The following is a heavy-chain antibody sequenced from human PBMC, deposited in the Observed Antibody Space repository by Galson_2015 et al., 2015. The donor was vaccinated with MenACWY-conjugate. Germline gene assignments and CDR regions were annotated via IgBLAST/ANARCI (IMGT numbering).Heavy chain of an antibody. CDR3: TTISLGIVLEDY. D-gene: IGHD2-15*01. J-gene: IGHJ4*02. V-gene: IGHV3-15*01. Sequence: SLRLSCAASGFTFSNAWMSWVRQAPGKGLEWVARIKSKINSGTTDYGTHVIGRFTISRDDSKNTLYLKMNSLGSEVTDVYYCTTISLGIVLEDYWGQGTLVTVSS. CDR2: IKSKINSGTT. CDR1: GFTFSNAW.